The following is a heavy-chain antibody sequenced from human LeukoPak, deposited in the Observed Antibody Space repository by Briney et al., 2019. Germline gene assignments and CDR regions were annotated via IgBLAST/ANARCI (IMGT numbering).Heavy chain of an antibody. Sequence: GGSLRLSCAASGFTFSSYAMYWVRQAPGKGLEYVSAISNNGGTTYYANSVKGRFTISRDNSKNTLHLQMGSLRAEDMAVYYCSRVDLGAVAGINYYYMDVWGKGTTVTISS. D-gene: IGHD6-19*01. J-gene: IGHJ6*03. CDR3: SRVDLGAVAGINYYYMDV. V-gene: IGHV3-64*01. CDR2: ISNNGGTT. CDR1: GFTFSSYA.